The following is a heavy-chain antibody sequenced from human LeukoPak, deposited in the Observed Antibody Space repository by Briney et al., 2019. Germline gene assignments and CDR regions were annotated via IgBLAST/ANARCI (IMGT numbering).Heavy chain of an antibody. D-gene: IGHD3-10*01. CDR2: IYTSGST. J-gene: IGHJ4*02. V-gene: IGHV4-4*07. CDR1: GVSISSYW. CDR3: SRVDLYYGSGSYSFDY. Sequence: SETLSLTCTVSGVSISSYWWTWIRQPAGKGLEWIGRIYTSGSTNYNPSLESRVTMSVDTSKNQFSLKLSSVTAADTAVYYCSRVDLYYGSGSYSFDYWGQGTLVTVSS.